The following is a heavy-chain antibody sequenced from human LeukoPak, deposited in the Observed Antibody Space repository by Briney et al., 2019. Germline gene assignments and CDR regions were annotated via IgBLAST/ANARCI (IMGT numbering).Heavy chain of an antibody. CDR1: GYSFTIYW. CDR3: ARRLKNSNGWTFDY. V-gene: IGHV5-51*01. CDR2: IYPGDSDT. J-gene: IGHJ4*02. Sequence: GESLKISCKGSGYSFTIYWIGWVRQMPGKGLEWMGIIYPGDSDTRYSPSFQGQVTISADRSINTAYLQWSSLKASDTAIYYCARRLKNSNGWTFDYWAQGTLVTVSS. D-gene: IGHD6-19*01.